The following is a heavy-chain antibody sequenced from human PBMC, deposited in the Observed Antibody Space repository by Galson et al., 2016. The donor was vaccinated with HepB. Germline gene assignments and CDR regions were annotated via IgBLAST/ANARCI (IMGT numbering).Heavy chain of an antibody. CDR2: VAHEGTVR. Sequence: SLRLSCAASGFIFSNYGMHWVRQSAGKGPEWLAVVAHEGTVRYYRDSVRGRFTISRDNSKNTLYLQMKSLRAEDTAVYYCAKVPPYSAGHGMDVRGQGTTGTVSS. D-gene: IGHD6-13*01. V-gene: IGHV3-30*18. CDR1: GFIFSNYG. CDR3: AKVPPYSAGHGMDV. J-gene: IGHJ6*01.